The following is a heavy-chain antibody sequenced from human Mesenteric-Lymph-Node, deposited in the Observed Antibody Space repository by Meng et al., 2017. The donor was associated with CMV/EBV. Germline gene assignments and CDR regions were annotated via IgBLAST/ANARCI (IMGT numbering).Heavy chain of an antibody. V-gene: IGHV3-11*04. CDR3: ARDRDYGGNSAYMYYGMDV. CDR1: GGPFSGYY. D-gene: IGHD4-23*01. J-gene: IGHJ6*02. CDR2: ISSSGSTI. Sequence: LSLTCAVYGGPFSGYYWSWIRQPPGKGLEWVSYISSSGSTIYYADSVKGRFTISRDNAKNSLYLQMNSLRAEDTAVYYCARDRDYGGNSAYMYYGMDVWGQGTTVTVSS.